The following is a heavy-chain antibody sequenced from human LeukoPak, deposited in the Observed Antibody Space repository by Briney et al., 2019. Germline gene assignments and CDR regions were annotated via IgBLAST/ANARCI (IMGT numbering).Heavy chain of an antibody. CDR2: IIPIFGTA. D-gene: IGHD2-15*01. CDR1: GGTFSSHA. V-gene: IGHV1-69*05. CDR3: ASGGYCSGGSCYVGSSPAGELFDY. J-gene: IGHJ4*02. Sequence: SVKVSCKASGGTFSSHAISWVRQAPGQGLEWMGGIIPIFGTANYAQKFQGRVTVTTDESTSTAYMELSSLRSEDAAVYYCASGGYCSGGSCYVGSSPAGELFDYWGQGTLVTVSS.